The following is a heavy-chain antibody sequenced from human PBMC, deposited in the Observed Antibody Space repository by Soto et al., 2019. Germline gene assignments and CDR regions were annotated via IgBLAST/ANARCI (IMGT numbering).Heavy chain of an antibody. J-gene: IGHJ4*02. Sequence: GGSLRLSCAASGFTFSSYAMSWVRQAPGKGLEWVSAISGSGGSTYYADSVKGRFTISRDNSKNTLYLQMNSLRAEDTAVFHCAKDQAGGREIRYWGQGTLVTVSS. CDR1: GFTFSSYA. CDR3: AKDQAGGREIRY. D-gene: IGHD2-8*02. V-gene: IGHV3-23*01. CDR2: ISGSGGST.